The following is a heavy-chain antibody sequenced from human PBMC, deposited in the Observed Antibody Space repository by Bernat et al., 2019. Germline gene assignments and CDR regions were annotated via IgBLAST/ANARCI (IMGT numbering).Heavy chain of an antibody. Sequence: EVQLVETGGDLIQPGGSLRLSCAASGFTVNSNYMTWVRQTPGKGLEWVSIIYTGGTTYYADSVKGRFTISRENSKNTLYLQMNSLRAEDTAVYYCARLITVGPWRFDSWGQGTLVTVSS. CDR3: ARLITVGPWRFDS. CDR1: GFTVNSNY. J-gene: IGHJ4*02. CDR2: IYTGGTT. D-gene: IGHD4-23*01. V-gene: IGHV3-53*02.